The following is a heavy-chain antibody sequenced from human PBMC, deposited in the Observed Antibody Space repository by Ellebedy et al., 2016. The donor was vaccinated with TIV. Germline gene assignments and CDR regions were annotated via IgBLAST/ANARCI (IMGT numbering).Heavy chain of an antibody. Sequence: GESLKISCAASGFTFSDYYMSWIRQDPGKGLEWVSYISSSGSTIYYADSVKGRFTISRDNAKNSLYLQMNSLRAEDTAVYYCASAPGGDYDFWSGYRAFYFDYWGQGTLVTVSS. CDR1: GFTFSDYY. V-gene: IGHV3-11*01. J-gene: IGHJ4*02. CDR2: ISSSGSTI. D-gene: IGHD3-3*01. CDR3: ASAPGGDYDFWSGYRAFYFDY.